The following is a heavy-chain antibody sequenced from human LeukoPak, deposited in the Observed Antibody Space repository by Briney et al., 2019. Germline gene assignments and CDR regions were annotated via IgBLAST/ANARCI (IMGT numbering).Heavy chain of an antibody. CDR1: GFTFSSYS. Sequence: GGSLRLSCAASGFTFSSYSMNWVRQAPGKGLEWVSSISISSSYIYYADSVKGRFTISRDNAKNSLYLQMNSLRAEDTAVYYCARDVGSGWPFDYWGQGTLVTVSS. CDR2: ISISSSYI. V-gene: IGHV3-21*01. D-gene: IGHD6-19*01. J-gene: IGHJ4*02. CDR3: ARDVGSGWPFDY.